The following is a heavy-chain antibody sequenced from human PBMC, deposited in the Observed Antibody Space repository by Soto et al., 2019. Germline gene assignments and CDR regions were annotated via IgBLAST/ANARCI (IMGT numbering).Heavy chain of an antibody. Sequence: GASLRISCAASGFTFSCNAMGWVRQAPGKGLEWVSAISGSGGSTYYADSVKGRFTISRDNSKNTLYLQMNSLRAEDTAVYYRAKGPLGYCSGGSCYSIIDYYRDVWGKGTTVTVSS. J-gene: IGHJ6*03. CDR3: AKGPLGYCSGGSCYSIIDYYRDV. CDR2: ISGSGGST. CDR1: GFTFSCNA. D-gene: IGHD2-15*01. V-gene: IGHV3-23*01.